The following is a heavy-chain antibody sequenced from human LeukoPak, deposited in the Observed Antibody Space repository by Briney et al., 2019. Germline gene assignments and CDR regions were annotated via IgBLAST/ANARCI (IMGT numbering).Heavy chain of an antibody. CDR1: GASMSDYY. Sequence: SETLSLTCTVSGASMSDYYWSWIRQPPGKGLEWIGYIHYTGSTNYNPSLKSRVTMSVDTSKNQISLKLSSVTAADSAVYYCVRRVRYFGQNDYWGQGTLVTVSS. CDR2: IHYTGST. CDR3: VRRVRYFGQNDY. V-gene: IGHV4-59*08. J-gene: IGHJ4*02. D-gene: IGHD3-9*01.